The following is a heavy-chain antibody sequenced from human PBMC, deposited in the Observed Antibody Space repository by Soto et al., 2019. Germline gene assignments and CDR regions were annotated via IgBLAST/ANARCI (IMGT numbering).Heavy chain of an antibody. D-gene: IGHD3-22*01. CDR3: ARSEDYYDSSGYGPYYYGMDV. V-gene: IGHV5-51*01. Sequence: GESLTSSCRCSGYSFTRYWIGWVRQMPGKGLEWMGIIYPGDSDTRYSPSFQGQVTISADKSISTAYLQWSSLKASDTAMYYCARSEDYYDSSGYGPYYYGMDVWGQGTTVTVSS. CDR2: IYPGDSDT. CDR1: GYSFTRYW. J-gene: IGHJ6*02.